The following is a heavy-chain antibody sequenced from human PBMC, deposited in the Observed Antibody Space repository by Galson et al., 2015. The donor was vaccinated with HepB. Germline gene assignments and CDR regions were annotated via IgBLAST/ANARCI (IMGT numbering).Heavy chain of an antibody. Sequence: SVKVSCKASGGTFSSYAISWVRQAPGQGLEWMGGIDAGNGNTKYSQKFQGRVTITRDTSASTAYMELSSLRSEDTAVYYCARVPRIAVAGRGNWFDPWGQGTLVTVSS. CDR3: ARVPRIAVAGRGNWFDP. J-gene: IGHJ5*02. CDR2: IDAGNGNT. V-gene: IGHV1-3*01. CDR1: GGTFSSYA. D-gene: IGHD6-19*01.